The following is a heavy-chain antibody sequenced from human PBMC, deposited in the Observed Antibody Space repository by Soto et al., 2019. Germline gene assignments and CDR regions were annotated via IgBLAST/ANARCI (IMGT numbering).Heavy chain of an antibody. CDR2: INHSGST. Sequence: PSETLSLTCAVYGGSFSGYYWSWTRQPPGKGLEWIGEINHSGSTNYNPSLKSRVTISVDTSKNQFSLTLSSVTAADTAVYYCARGWKYYYGVEVWGQGTRVTVSS. V-gene: IGHV4-34*01. D-gene: IGHD1-1*01. J-gene: IGHJ6*02. CDR1: GGSFSGYY. CDR3: ARGWKYYYGVEV.